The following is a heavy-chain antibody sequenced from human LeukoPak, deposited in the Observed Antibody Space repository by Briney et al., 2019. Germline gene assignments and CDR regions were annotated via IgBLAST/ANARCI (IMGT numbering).Heavy chain of an antibody. J-gene: IGHJ6*04. CDR1: GFTFSSYW. V-gene: IGHV3-7*01. CDR2: IKQDGSEK. D-gene: IGHD3-10*02. Sequence: GGSLRLSCAASGFTFSSYWMSWVRQAPGKGLEWVANIKQDGSEKYYVDSVKGRCTISRDNAKNSLYLQMNSLRAEDTAVYYCAKLGITMIGGVWGKGTTVTISS. CDR3: AKLGITMIGGV.